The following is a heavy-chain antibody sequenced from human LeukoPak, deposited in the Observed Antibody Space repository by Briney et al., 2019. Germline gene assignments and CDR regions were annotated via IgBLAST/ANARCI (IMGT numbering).Heavy chain of an antibody. V-gene: IGHV3-23*01. D-gene: IGHD3-9*01. Sequence: GGSLRLSCAASGFTFSSHSMNWVRQAPGKGLEWVSAISGSGGSTYYADSVKGRFTISRDNSKNTLYLQMNSLRAEDTAVYYCAKDGGEYYDILTGYYPRLYYMDVWGKGTTVTISS. CDR2: ISGSGGST. CDR3: AKDGGEYYDILTGYYPRLYYMDV. CDR1: GFTFSSHS. J-gene: IGHJ6*03.